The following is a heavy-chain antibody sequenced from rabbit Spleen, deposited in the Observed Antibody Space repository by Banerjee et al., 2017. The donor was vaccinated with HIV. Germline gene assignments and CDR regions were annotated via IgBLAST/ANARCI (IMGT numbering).Heavy chain of an antibody. Sequence: QEQLVESGGGLVQPGGSLKLSCKASGFDFSSYGVSWVRQAPGKGLEWIGYIDPFFGTTYYASWVNGRFTISSHNAQNTLYLQLTSLTAADTATYFCARGYSNGYNNYVNAFSLWGQGTLVTVS. CDR1: GFDFSSYG. V-gene: IGHV1S47*01. CDR2: IDPFFGTT. CDR3: ARGYSNGYNNYVNAFSL. D-gene: IGHD6-1*01. J-gene: IGHJ4*01.